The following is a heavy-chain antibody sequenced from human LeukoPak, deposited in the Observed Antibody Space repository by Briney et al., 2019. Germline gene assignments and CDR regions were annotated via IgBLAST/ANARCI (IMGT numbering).Heavy chain of an antibody. CDR3: ARTTLFGELYNWFDP. V-gene: IGHV1-46*01. Sequence: ASVKVSCKASGYTFTSYYMHWVRQAPGQGLEWMGIINPSGGSTSYAQKFQGRVTMTRDTSTSTVYMELSSLRSEDTPVYYCARTTLFGELYNWFDPWGQGTLVTVSS. CDR1: GYTFTSYY. D-gene: IGHD3-10*02. J-gene: IGHJ5*02. CDR2: INPSGGST.